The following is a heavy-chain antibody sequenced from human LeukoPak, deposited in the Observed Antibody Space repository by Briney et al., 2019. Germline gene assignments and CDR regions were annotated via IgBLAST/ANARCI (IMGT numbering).Heavy chain of an antibody. V-gene: IGHV1-2*06. D-gene: IGHD2-15*01. CDR1: GYTFTGYY. CDR2: INPNSGGT. J-gene: IGHJ4*02. Sequence: ASVKVSCKASGYTFTGYYMHWVRQAPGQGLEWMGRINPNSGGTNYAQKFQGRVTITRDTSISTAYMELSRLRSDDTAVYYCARVVEYCSGGSCYYFDYWGQGTLVTVSS. CDR3: ARVVEYCSGGSCYYFDY.